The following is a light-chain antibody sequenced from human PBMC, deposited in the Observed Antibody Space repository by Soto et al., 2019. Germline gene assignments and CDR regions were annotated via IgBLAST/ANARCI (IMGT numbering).Light chain of an antibody. CDR2: GAS. Sequence: EIVLTQSPGTLSLSPGERATLSCRASQSVSSSYLAWYQQKPGQAPRLLIYGASTRATGVPARFSGSGSGTAVSPTISSRQSDDFVVYYCQQYNNWPPLTFGAGTKVDIK. J-gene: IGKJ3*01. CDR1: QSVSSSY. CDR3: QQYNNWPPLT. V-gene: IGKV3-15*01.